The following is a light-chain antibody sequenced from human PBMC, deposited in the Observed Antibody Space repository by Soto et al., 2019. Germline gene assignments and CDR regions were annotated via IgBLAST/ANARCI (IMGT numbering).Light chain of an antibody. CDR2: SNN. J-gene: IGLJ1*01. V-gene: IGLV1-44*01. Sequence: QSVLTQPPSASGTPGQRVTISCSGGSSNIGLNSVNWYQQLPGTAPKLLIYSNNERPSGVPDRFSGSKSGTSASLAISGLQSEDEGDYYCAAWDDSLNGYVFGTGTQLTVL. CDR1: SSNIGLNS. CDR3: AAWDDSLNGYV.